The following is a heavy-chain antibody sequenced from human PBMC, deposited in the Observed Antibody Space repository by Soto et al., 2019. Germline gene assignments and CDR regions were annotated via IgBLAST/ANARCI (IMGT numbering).Heavy chain of an antibody. J-gene: IGHJ6*02. CDR1: GDSVSSSSSS. CDR2: TYYRSTWTN. V-gene: IGHV6-1*01. D-gene: IGHD2-21*01. Sequence: SQTLSLTCAICGDSVSSSSSSCNWPRDSPSRGLEWLGRTYYRSTWTNDYARSVKSRITINPDTFENQFSLHFYSVTPEDTAVYYCAGVASFRGMDVWGQGTPVTVSS. CDR3: AGVASFRGMDV.